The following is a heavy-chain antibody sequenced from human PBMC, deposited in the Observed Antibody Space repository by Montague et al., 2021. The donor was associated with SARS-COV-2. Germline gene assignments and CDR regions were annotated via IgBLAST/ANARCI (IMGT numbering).Heavy chain of an antibody. J-gene: IGHJ3*02. CDR1: GGSNSSGGYY. D-gene: IGHD3-22*01. Sequence: TLSLTCTVSGGSNSSGGYYWSWIRQHPGKGLEWIGYIYYSGGTYYNPSLKSRVTISVGTSKNQFSLRLSSVTAADTAVYCCASARITMIVVVDAFDIWGQGTMVTVSS. CDR2: IYYSGGT. V-gene: IGHV4-31*03. CDR3: ASARITMIVVVDAFDI.